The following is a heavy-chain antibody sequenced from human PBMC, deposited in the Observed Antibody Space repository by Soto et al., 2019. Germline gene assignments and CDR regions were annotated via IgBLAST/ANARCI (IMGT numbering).Heavy chain of an antibody. Sequence: GGSLRLSCAASGFTFSDYYMSWIRQAPGKGLEWISYISSSGGAIYHADSVKGRFTISRDNAKNSLYLQMNGLRAEDTAVYYCARDLKPREALAPYYFDYWGQGTLVTVSS. CDR2: ISSSGGAI. CDR3: ARDLKPREALAPYYFDY. CDR1: GFTFSDYY. V-gene: IGHV3-11*01. J-gene: IGHJ4*02. D-gene: IGHD1-1*01.